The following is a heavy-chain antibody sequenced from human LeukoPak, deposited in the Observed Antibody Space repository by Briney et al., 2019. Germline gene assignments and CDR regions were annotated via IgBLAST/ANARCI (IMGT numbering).Heavy chain of an antibody. CDR3: ARDPYYYDSSGYGY. CDR1: GGSFSGYY. J-gene: IGHJ4*02. V-gene: IGHV3-11*01. CDR2: ISSSGSTI. Sequence: PSETLSLTCAVYGGSFSGYYWSWIRQAPGKGLEWVSYISSSGSTIYYADSVKGRFTISRDNAKNSLYLQMNSLRAEDTAVYYCARDPYYYDSSGYGYWGQGTLVTVSS. D-gene: IGHD3-22*01.